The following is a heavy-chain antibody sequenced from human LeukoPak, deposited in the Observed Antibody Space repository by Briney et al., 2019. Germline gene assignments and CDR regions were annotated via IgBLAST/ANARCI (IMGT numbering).Heavy chain of an antibody. Sequence: ASVKVSFKSASGTYSGYAISWLRHAPGHGREWIGRIIPIFGTANYAQKYKRRVTITADKTTSTAYMELSSLRSEDTAVYYRARSGCSSTSCYAGHWFDPGGEGTLVTVSS. CDR1: SGTYSGYA. D-gene: IGHD2-2*01. CDR2: IIPIFGTA. V-gene: IGHV1-69*06. CDR3: ARSGCSSTSCYAGHWFDP. J-gene: IGHJ5*02.